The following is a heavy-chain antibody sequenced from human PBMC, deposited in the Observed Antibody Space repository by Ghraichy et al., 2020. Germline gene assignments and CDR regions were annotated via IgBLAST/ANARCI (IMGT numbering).Heavy chain of an antibody. J-gene: IGHJ5*02. V-gene: IGHV1-2*02. Sequence: ASVKVSCKASGYTFTDCYLHWVRQAPGQGLEWMGWINPNTGGTKYAQKFQGRVTMTRDTFINTAYMELSSLRPDDTAVYYCARDSDYYDARGRFDPWGQGTLLTVAS. D-gene: IGHD3-22*01. CDR1: GYTFTDCY. CDR3: ARDSDYYDARGRFDP. CDR2: INPNTGGT.